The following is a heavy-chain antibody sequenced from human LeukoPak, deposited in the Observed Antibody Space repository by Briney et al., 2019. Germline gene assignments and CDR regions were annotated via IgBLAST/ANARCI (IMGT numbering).Heavy chain of an antibody. CDR1: GGSISSGGYY. V-gene: IGHV4-39*07. D-gene: IGHD3-22*01. J-gene: IGHJ4*02. Sequence: SETLSLTCTVSGGSISSGGYYWSWIRQPPGKGLEWVGEINHSGSTNYNPSLKSRVTISVDTSKNQFSLKLSSVTAADTAVYYCARRGVYYDSSGYHYYFDYWGQGTLVTVSS. CDR3: ARRGVYYDSSGYHYYFDY. CDR2: INHSGST.